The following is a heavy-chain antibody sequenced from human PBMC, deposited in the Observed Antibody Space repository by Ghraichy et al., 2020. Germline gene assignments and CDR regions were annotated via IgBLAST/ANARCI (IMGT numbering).Heavy chain of an antibody. Sequence: GGSLRLSCAASGFTFSSYSMNWVRQAPGKGLEWVSSISSSSSYIYYADSVKGRFTISRDNAKNSLYLQMNSLRAEDTAVYYCASDRPLDSGYDYSVYWGQGTLVTVSS. J-gene: IGHJ4*02. V-gene: IGHV3-21*01. D-gene: IGHD5-12*01. CDR1: GFTFSSYS. CDR2: ISSSSSYI. CDR3: ASDRPLDSGYDYSVY.